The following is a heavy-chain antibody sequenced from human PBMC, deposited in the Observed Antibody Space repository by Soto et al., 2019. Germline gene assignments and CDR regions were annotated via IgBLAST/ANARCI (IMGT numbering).Heavy chain of an antibody. CDR1: GYSFTSYW. V-gene: IGHV5-51*03. J-gene: IGHJ3*02. D-gene: IGHD3-16*01. Sequence: EVQLVQSGAEVKKPGESLKISCKGSGYSFTSYWIGWVRQMPGKGLEWMGIIYPGDSDTRYSPSFQGQVTISADKSISPAYLQWSSLKASDTAMYYCASTPVYYDYIWGSLNDGAFDIWGQGTMVTVSS. CDR2: IYPGDSDT. CDR3: ASTPVYYDYIWGSLNDGAFDI.